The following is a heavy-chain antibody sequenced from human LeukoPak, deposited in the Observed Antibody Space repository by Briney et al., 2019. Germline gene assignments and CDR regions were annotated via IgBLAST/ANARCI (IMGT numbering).Heavy chain of an antibody. V-gene: IGHV4-39*07. CDR2: IYYSGST. D-gene: IGHD3-9*01. Sequence: SETLSLTCTVPGGSISSSSYYWGWIRQPPGKGLEWIGSIYYSGSTYYNPSLKSRVTISVDTSKNQFSLKLSSVTAADTAVYYCARVGYDILTGYSQYWGQGTLVTVSS. CDR3: ARVGYDILTGYSQY. J-gene: IGHJ4*02. CDR1: GGSISSSSYY.